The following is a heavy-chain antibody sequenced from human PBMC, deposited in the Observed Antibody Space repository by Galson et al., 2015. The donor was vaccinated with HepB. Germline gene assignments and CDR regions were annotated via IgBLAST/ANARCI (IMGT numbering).Heavy chain of an antibody. CDR1: GFTFDDYG. J-gene: IGHJ4*02. Sequence: SLRLSCAASGFTFDDYGMSWVRQVPGKGLEWVSGITGNGGSAGHADSVKGRFTISSDNAKNSLKLTYVTAADTAVYFCARHFLAAPGQPFDYWGQGTLVTVSA. D-gene: IGHD6-13*01. V-gene: IGHV3-20*04. CDR3: ARHFLAAPGQPFDY. CDR2: ITGNGGSA.